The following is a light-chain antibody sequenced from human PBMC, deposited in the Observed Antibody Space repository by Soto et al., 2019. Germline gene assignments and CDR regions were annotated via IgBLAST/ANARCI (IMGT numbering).Light chain of an antibody. CDR2: KAS. CDR1: QSISSW. J-gene: IGKJ4*01. CDR3: QQYNSYSLT. V-gene: IGKV1-5*03. Sequence: DIQMTQSPSTLSASVGDRVIITCRASQSISSWLAWYQQKPGKAPKVLINKASSLESGVPSRFSGSGSGTEFTLTISSLQPDDFATYYCQQYNSYSLTFGGGTKVEIK.